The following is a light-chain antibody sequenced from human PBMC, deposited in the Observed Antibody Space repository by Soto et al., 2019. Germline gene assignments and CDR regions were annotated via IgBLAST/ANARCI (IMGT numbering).Light chain of an antibody. CDR3: CSYTGSSSPLV. CDR2: EAV. V-gene: IGLV2-23*01. Sequence: QSVLTQPASVSGSPGQSITISCTGTSRDVGSYNLVSWYQQHPGKAPKLIIYEAVERPSGISNRFSGFKSGNTASLTISGLQADDEAYHYCCSYTGSSSPLVLGGGTQLTVL. J-gene: IGLJ2*01. CDR1: SRDVGSYNL.